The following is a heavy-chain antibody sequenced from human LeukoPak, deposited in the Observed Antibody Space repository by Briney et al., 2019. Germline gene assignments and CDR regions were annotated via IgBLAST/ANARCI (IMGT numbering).Heavy chain of an antibody. J-gene: IGHJ4*02. Sequence: SETLSLTCTVSGGSVSSNYWSWIRQPPGKELQWIGSIYHTGSTYYSPSLKSRVTISVDTSKNQFSLKLNFVTAADTAVYYCAKIGYCSTTTCYSTVFDSWGQGTLVTVSS. D-gene: IGHD2-2*01. CDR1: GGSVSSNY. V-gene: IGHV4-59*05. CDR3: AKIGYCSTTTCYSTVFDS. CDR2: IYHTGST.